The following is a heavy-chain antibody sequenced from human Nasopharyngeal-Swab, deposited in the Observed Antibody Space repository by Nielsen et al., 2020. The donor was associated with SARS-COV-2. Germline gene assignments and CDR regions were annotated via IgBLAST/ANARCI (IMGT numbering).Heavy chain of an antibody. Sequence: ASVKVSCKASGYTFTSYAMNWVRQAPGQGLEWMGWINTNTGNPTYAQGFTGRFVFSLDTSVSTAYLQISSLMAEDTAVYYCARARGQPHNYYYYGMDVWGQGTTVTVSS. CDR2: INTNTGNP. J-gene: IGHJ6*02. V-gene: IGHV7-4-1*02. CDR3: ARARGQPHNYYYYGMDV. CDR1: GYTFTSYA.